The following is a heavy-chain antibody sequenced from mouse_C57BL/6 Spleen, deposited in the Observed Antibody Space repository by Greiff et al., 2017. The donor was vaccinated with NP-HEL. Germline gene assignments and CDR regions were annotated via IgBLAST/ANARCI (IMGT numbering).Heavy chain of an antibody. J-gene: IGHJ2*01. Sequence: QVQLKQPGAELVKPGASVKLSCKASGYTFTSYWMHWVKQRPGQGLEWIGMIHPNSGSTNYNEKFKSKATLTVDKSSSTAYMQLSSLTSEDSAVYYCARSSYGSSLYYFDYWGQGTTLTVSS. CDR3: ARSSYGSSLYYFDY. V-gene: IGHV1-64*01. D-gene: IGHD1-1*01. CDR1: GYTFTSYW. CDR2: IHPNSGST.